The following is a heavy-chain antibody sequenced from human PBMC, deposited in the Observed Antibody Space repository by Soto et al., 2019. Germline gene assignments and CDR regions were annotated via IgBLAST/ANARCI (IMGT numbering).Heavy chain of an antibody. CDR1: GGTFSSYA. V-gene: IGHV1-69*12. J-gene: IGHJ4*02. Sequence: QVQLVQSGAEVKKPGSSVKVSCKASGGTFSSYAISWVRQAPGQGLEWMGGIIPIFGTANYAQKLQGRVTITADESTSTSYMELSSLRSEDTAVYYCAGGGMTTVVTPFDYWGQGTLVTVSS. D-gene: IGHD4-17*01. CDR2: IIPIFGTA. CDR3: AGGGMTTVVTPFDY.